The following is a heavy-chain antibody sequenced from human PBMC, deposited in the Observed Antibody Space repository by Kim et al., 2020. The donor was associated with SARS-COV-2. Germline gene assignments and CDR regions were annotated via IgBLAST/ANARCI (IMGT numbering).Heavy chain of an antibody. V-gene: IGHV3-30*07. D-gene: IGHD6-6*01. CDR3: ARDSSSSSYWTLYCGMDV. J-gene: IGHJ6*02. Sequence: VKGRFTISRDDSENTLYLQMNSLRAEDTAVYYCARDSSSSSYWTLYCGMDVWGQGTTVTVSS.